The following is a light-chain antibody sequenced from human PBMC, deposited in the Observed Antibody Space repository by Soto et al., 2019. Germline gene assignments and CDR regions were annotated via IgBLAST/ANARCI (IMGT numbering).Light chain of an antibody. J-gene: IGKJ5*01. CDR3: QQRHSYPIT. CDR2: TAS. Sequence: DIQMTQSPSSRSASVVNRVTITFRASQSISTYLNWYQQKPGKAPNLLIHTASSLQTGVPSRFSGSGSGTEFTLTISSLQPEDFATYYCQQRHSYPITFGQGTRLEIK. CDR1: QSISTY. V-gene: IGKV1-9*01.